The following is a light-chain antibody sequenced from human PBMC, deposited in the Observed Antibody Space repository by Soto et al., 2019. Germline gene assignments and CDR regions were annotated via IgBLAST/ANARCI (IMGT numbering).Light chain of an antibody. J-gene: IGLJ1*01. CDR2: DVT. CDR1: SSDVGAYNF. V-gene: IGLV2-11*01. Sequence: SVLTQPRSVSGSPGQSVTISCTGTSSDVGAYNFVSWYQQHPGKAPKLIIYDVTKWPSGVPDRFSGSKSGNTASLTISGLQAEDEADYYCCSYAGSYTHVFGTGTKVTVL. CDR3: CSYAGSYTHV.